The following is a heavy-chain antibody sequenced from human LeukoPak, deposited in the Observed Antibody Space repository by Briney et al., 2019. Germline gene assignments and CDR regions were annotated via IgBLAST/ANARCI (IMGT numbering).Heavy chain of an antibody. Sequence: SVKVSCKASGGTFSRYAISWVRQAPGQGLEWTGGIIPMFGIANYAQKFQGRVTITADESTSTAYMELSSLRSEDTAVYYCARDRPYTGGWRGFDYWGQGTLVTVSS. CDR2: IIPMFGIA. J-gene: IGHJ4*02. D-gene: IGHD6-19*01. CDR1: GGTFSRYA. V-gene: IGHV1-69*01. CDR3: ARDRPYTGGWRGFDY.